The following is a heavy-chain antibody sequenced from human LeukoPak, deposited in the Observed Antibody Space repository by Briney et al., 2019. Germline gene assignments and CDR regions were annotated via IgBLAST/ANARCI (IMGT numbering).Heavy chain of an antibody. J-gene: IGHJ6*03. CDR3: ASSISDYYYYYMDV. V-gene: IGHV1-69*01. D-gene: IGHD1-20*01. Sequence: SVKVSCKASGGTFCSYAISWVRQAPGQGLEWMGGIIPIFGTANYAQKFQGRVTITADESTSTAYMELSSLRSEDTAVYYCASSISDYYYYYMDVWGKGTTVTVSS. CDR1: GGTFCSYA. CDR2: IIPIFGTA.